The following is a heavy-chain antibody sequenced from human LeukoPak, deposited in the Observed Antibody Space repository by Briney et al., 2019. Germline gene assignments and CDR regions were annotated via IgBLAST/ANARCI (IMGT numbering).Heavy chain of an antibody. J-gene: IGHJ5*02. CDR1: GFTFVTYA. D-gene: IGHD3-10*01. CDR3: AKDRELLFTHCWFDL. Sequence: GGSLRLSCAASGFTFVTYAMSWVRQAPGKGLEWVGGISISSVDSYYADSVKGRFSISRDDSKNTLYLQMDRLTDEDTAVYYCAKDRELLFTHCWFDLWGQGTLVTVSS. CDR2: ISISSVDS. V-gene: IGHV3-23*01.